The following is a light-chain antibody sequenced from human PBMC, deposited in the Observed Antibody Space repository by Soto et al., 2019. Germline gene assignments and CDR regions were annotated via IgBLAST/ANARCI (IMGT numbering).Light chain of an antibody. Sequence: VFMTHDQLSLPVTLGQPASISCRSSQSLLYSDGNTYLNWYMQKPGQSPQLLIYLGSNRASGVPDRFSGSGSGTDFTLKISRVEAADVGVYYCRQVLKILTFGQGTRLEIK. CDR2: LGS. CDR1: QSLLYSDGNTY. V-gene: IGKV2-28*01. J-gene: IGKJ5*01. CDR3: RQVLKILT.